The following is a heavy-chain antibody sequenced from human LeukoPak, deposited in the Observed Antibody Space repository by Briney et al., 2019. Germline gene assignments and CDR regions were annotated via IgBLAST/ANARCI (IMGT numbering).Heavy chain of an antibody. CDR1: GGSFSGYY. D-gene: IGHD2-2*01. V-gene: IGHV4-34*01. J-gene: IGHJ5*02. Sequence: SETLSLTCAVYGGSFSGYYWSWLRQPPGKGLEWIGEINHSGSTNYNPSLKSRVTISVDTSKNQFSLKLSSVTAADTAVYYCAGAPVCSSTSCHNWFDPWGQGTLVTVSS. CDR2: INHSGST. CDR3: AGAPVCSSTSCHNWFDP.